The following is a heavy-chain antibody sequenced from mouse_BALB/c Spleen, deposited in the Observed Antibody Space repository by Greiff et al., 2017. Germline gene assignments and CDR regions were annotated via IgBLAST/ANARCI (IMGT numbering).Heavy chain of an antibody. V-gene: IGHV5-6-5*01. CDR2: ISSGGST. CDR3: ARGRATGGYYYAMDY. D-gene: IGHD1-1*01. J-gene: IGHJ4*01. CDR1: GFTFSSYA. Sequence: EVKVEESGGGLVKPGGSLKLSCAASGFTFSSYAMSWVRQTPEKRLEWVASISSGGSTYYPDSVKGRFTISRDNARNILYLQMSSLRSEDTAMYYCARGRATGGYYYAMDYWGQGTSVTVSS.